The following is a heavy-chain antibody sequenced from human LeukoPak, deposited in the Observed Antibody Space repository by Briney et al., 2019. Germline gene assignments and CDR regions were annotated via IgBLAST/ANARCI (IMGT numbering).Heavy chain of an antibody. V-gene: IGHV4-4*07. CDR3: ARDGIAAAGTLGNWFDP. D-gene: IGHD6-13*01. Sequence: SETLSLTCTVSGGSISSYYLSWIRQPAGKGLEWIGRIYTSGSTNYNPSLKSRVTMSVDTSKNQFSLKLSSVTAADTAVYYCARDGIAAAGTLGNWFDPWGQGTLVTVSS. CDR2: IYTSGST. J-gene: IGHJ5*02. CDR1: GGSISSYY.